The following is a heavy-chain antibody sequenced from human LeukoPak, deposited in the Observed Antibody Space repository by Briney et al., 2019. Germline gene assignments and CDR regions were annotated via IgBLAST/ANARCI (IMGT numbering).Heavy chain of an antibody. J-gene: IGHJ6*04. CDR3: ARAGYCSSTSCHSGYYYYYGMDV. Sequence: GGSLRLSCAASGFTFSSYAMSWVRQAPGKGLEWVSAISGSGGSTYYADSVKGRFTISRDNSKNTLYLQMNSLRAEDTAVYYCARAGYCSSTSCHSGYYYYYGMDVWGKGTTVTVSS. D-gene: IGHD2-2*01. CDR1: GFTFSSYA. CDR2: ISGSGGST. V-gene: IGHV3-23*01.